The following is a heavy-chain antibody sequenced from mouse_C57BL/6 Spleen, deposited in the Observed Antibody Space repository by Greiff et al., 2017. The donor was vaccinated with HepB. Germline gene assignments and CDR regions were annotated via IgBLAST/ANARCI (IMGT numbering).Heavy chain of an antibody. Sequence: QVHVKQPGAELVRPGSSVKLSCKASGYTFTSYWMDWVKQRPRQGLEWIGNIYPSDSETHYNQKFKDKATLTVDKSSSTAYMQLSSLTSEDSAVYYCARRYGSGSYYFDYWGQGTTLTVSS. V-gene: IGHV1-61*01. D-gene: IGHD1-1*01. J-gene: IGHJ2*01. CDR1: GYTFTSYW. CDR2: IYPSDSET. CDR3: ARRYGSGSYYFDY.